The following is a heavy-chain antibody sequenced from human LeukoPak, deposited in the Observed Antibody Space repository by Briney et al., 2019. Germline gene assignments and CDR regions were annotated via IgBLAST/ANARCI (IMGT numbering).Heavy chain of an antibody. J-gene: IGHJ4*02. Sequence: GGSLRLSCAASGFTFSSYTISWVRQAPGKGLEWVSAISGSGGSTYYADSVKGRFTISRDSSKNTLYLQMNSLRAEDTAVYYCATGELPWHFDYWGREPWSPSPQ. CDR3: ATGELPWHFDY. D-gene: IGHD1-26*01. CDR1: GFTFSSYT. V-gene: IGHV3-23*01. CDR2: ISGSGGST.